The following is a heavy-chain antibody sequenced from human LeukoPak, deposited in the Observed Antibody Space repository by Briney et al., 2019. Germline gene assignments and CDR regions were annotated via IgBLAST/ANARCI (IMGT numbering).Heavy chain of an antibody. CDR1: GGSISNSNYY. D-gene: IGHD5-18*01. CDR3: ARTTEGGYSYGSFYYYYMDV. Sequence: SETLSLTCTVSGGSISNSNYYWGWIRQPPGKGLEWIGFIYYSGSTNYNPSLKSRVTISVHTSKNQFSLKLSSVTAADTAVYYCARTTEGGYSYGSFYYYYMDVWGKGATVTISS. J-gene: IGHJ6*03. CDR2: IYYSGST. V-gene: IGHV4-61*05.